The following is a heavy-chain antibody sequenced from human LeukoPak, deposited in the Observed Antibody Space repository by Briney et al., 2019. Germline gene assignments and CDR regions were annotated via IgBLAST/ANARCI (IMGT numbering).Heavy chain of an antibody. J-gene: IGHJ4*02. Sequence: GGSLRLSCAASGFTVSSNYMSWVRHAPGKGLEWVSVIYSGDSTYYADSVKGRFTISRDNSKNTLYLQMNSLRAEDTAVYYCARDVQLGYFDYWGQGTLVTVSS. CDR1: GFTVSSNY. CDR2: IYSGDST. CDR3: ARDVQLGYFDY. D-gene: IGHD6-6*01. V-gene: IGHV3-66*02.